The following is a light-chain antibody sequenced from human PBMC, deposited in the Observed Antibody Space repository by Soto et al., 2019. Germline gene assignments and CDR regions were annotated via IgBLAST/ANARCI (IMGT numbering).Light chain of an antibody. CDR2: DVS. CDR1: SGDVGGYNY. J-gene: IGLJ1*01. Sequence: QSALTQPASGSGSPGQSITSSCTGASGDVGGYNYVSWYQQHPGKAPKVLISDVSNRPSGISNRFSGSKSGSTASLTISGLQAEDEADYYCSSYTSIATWVFGTGTKVTVL. V-gene: IGLV2-14*01. CDR3: SSYTSIATWV.